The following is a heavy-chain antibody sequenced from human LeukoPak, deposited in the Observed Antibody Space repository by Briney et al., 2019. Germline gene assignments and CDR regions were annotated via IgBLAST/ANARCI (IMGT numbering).Heavy chain of an antibody. CDR3: ARLSPSSSWSANWFDP. Sequence: GESLKISGKCSGYSFTSYWIGWARQMPGKGLEWMGIIYPGDSDTRYSPSFQGQVTISADKSISTAYLQWSSLKASDTAMYYCARLSPSSSWSANWFDPWGQGTLVTVSS. D-gene: IGHD6-13*01. V-gene: IGHV5-51*01. CDR2: IYPGDSDT. CDR1: GYSFTSYW. J-gene: IGHJ5*02.